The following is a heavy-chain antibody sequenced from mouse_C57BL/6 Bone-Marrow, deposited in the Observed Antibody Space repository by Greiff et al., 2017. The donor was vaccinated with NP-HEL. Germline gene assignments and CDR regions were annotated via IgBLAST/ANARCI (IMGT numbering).Heavy chain of an antibody. CDR1: GFTFTDYY. Sequence: EVQLKESGGGLVQPGGSLSLSCAASGFTFTDYYMSWVRQPPGKALEWLGFIRNKANGYTTEYSASVKGRFTISRDNSQSILYLQMNALRAEDSATYYCAGGGSSLYAMDYWGQGTSVTVSS. D-gene: IGHD1-1*01. CDR3: AGGGSSLYAMDY. V-gene: IGHV7-3*01. CDR2: IRNKANGYTT. J-gene: IGHJ4*01.